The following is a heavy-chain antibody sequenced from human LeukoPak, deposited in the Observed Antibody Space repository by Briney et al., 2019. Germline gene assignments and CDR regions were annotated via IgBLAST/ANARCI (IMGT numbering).Heavy chain of an antibody. CDR1: GITVSTNY. Sequence: GGSLRLSCEASGITVSTNYMSWVRQAPGKGLEWVSVIDRGGDAYYADSVKGRFTISRDSSKNTLFLQMNSLRAEDTAMYYCARDCCLLAAAGHWGQGTLVTVSS. J-gene: IGHJ4*02. CDR2: IDRGGDA. D-gene: IGHD6-13*01. V-gene: IGHV3-66*01. CDR3: ARDCCLLAAAGH.